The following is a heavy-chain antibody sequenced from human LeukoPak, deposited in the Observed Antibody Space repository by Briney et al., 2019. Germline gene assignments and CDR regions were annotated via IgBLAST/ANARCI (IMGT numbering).Heavy chain of an antibody. CDR1: GFTFSSYA. CDR2: ISGSDGST. D-gene: IGHD5-12*01. Sequence: LPGGSLRLSCAASGFTFSSYAMTWVRQAPGKGLEWVSTISGSDGSTYYADSVKGRFTISRDNSKNTLYLQMNSLRGEDTAVYYCGRDFSGYVGSYYGMDVWGQGTTVTVSS. V-gene: IGHV3-23*01. CDR3: GRDFSGYVGSYYGMDV. J-gene: IGHJ6*02.